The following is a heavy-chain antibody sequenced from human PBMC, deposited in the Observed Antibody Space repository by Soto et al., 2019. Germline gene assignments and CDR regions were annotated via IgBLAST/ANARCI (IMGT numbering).Heavy chain of an antibody. D-gene: IGHD2-15*01. J-gene: IGHJ4*02. Sequence: EVQLVESGGGLVQPGESLRLSCAASGLTFRSYWMHWVRQAPGKGLVWVSRINTDGSVAMYVDSVKGRFTISRDNAKNTLYLHLNSLRGEETAVYYCVKDMQLWSVYSWRRGTLVTVSS. CDR3: VKDMQLWSVYS. CDR1: GLTFRSYW. CDR2: INTDGSVA. V-gene: IGHV3-74*03.